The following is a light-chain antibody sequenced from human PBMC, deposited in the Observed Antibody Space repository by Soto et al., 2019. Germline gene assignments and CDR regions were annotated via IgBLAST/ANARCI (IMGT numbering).Light chain of an antibody. CDR3: LIYYGGAQV. J-gene: IGLJ2*01. Sequence: QTVVTQEPSLTVSPGGTVTLTCASSTGAVTSGYYPNWFQQKPGQAPRALIYSTSNTHSWTTARFSGSLLGGKAALTLSGVQPEDEAEYYCLIYYGGAQVFCGGTKLTVL. CDR2: STS. CDR1: TGAVTSGYY. V-gene: IGLV7-43*01.